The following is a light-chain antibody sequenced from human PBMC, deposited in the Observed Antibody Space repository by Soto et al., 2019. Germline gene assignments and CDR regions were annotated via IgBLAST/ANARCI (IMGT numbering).Light chain of an antibody. J-gene: IGLJ2*01. CDR1: SSDVGGYNY. CDR2: EVN. V-gene: IGLV2-8*01. Sequence: QSVLTQPPSASGSPGQSVTISCTGTSSDVGGYNYVSWYQQHPGKAPKLMIYEVNKRPSGVPDRFSGSKSGNTASLTVSGVQAEDEADYYCSSYAGRNSVVFGGGTKLTVL. CDR3: SSYAGRNSVV.